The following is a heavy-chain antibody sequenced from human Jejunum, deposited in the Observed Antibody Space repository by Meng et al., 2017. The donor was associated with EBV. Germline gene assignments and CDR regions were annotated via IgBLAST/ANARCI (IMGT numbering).Heavy chain of an antibody. CDR3: AKLLKY. Sequence: EVKLWGVGGGLVVRGGSLRSPCAASGFTFSSSAMSWVRQAPGKGLEWVSVISGSAGSTYYADSVKGRFTISRDTSNNTLYLQMNSLRAEDTAIYYCAKLLKYWGQGTLVTVSS. CDR1: GFTFSSSA. V-gene: IGHV3-23*01. CDR2: ISGSAGST. J-gene: IGHJ4*02.